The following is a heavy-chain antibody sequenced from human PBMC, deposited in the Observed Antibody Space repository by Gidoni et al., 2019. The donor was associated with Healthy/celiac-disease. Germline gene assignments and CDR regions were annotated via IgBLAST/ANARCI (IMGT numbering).Heavy chain of an antibody. CDR3: AKDIGGGWENYFDY. CDR2: ISWNSGSI. Sequence: EVQLVESGGGLVQPGRSLRLSCAASWFTFADYAMHWVRQAPGKGLEWVSGISWNSGSIGYADSVKGRFTISRDNAKNSLYLQMNSLRAEDTALYYCAKDIGGGWENYFDYWGQGTLVTVSS. J-gene: IGHJ4*02. V-gene: IGHV3-9*01. CDR1: WFTFADYA. D-gene: IGHD3-16*01.